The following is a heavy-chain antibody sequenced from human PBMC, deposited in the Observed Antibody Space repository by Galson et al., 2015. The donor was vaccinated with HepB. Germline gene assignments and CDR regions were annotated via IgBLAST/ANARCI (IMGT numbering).Heavy chain of an antibody. CDR3: ARGLVPAANYMDV. CDR1: GYTFTSYA. J-gene: IGHJ6*03. V-gene: IGHV1-3*01. D-gene: IGHD2-2*01. Sequence: SVKVSCKASGYTFTSYAMHWVRQAPGQRLEWMGWINAGNGNTKYSQKFQGRVTITRDTSASTAYMELSSLRSEDTAVYCCARGLVPAANYMDVWGKGTTVTVSS. CDR2: INAGNGNT.